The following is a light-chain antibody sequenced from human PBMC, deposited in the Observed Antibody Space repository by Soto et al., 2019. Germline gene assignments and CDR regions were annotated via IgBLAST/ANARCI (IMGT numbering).Light chain of an antibody. J-gene: IGKJ1*01. CDR2: DSS. CDR3: QHYDNLPRWT. V-gene: IGKV1-33*01. CDR1: QDIRNY. Sequence: DIQMTQSPSSLSASVGDRVTITFQASQDIRNYLNWYQQKPGKAPKLLIYDSSNLENGVPSRFSGSGSGTQFTFTITNLQPEDFATYYCQHYDNLPRWTFGQGTKVDIK.